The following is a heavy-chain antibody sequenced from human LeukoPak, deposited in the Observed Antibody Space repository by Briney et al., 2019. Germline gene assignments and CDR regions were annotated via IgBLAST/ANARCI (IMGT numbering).Heavy chain of an antibody. D-gene: IGHD3-22*01. CDR3: ARVYYYDSSGYLGAFDI. V-gene: IGHV4-59*01. Sequence: SETLSLTCTVSGGSISNYYWSWIRQPPEKGLEWIGYIYYTGTTNYNPSLKSRLTISVDTSKNQFSLKLSSVTAADTAVYYCARVYYYDSSGYLGAFDIWGQGTMVTVSS. CDR2: IYYTGTT. CDR1: GGSISNYY. J-gene: IGHJ3*02.